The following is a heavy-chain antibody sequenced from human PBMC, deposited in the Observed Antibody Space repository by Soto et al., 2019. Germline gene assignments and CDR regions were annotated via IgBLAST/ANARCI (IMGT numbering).Heavy chain of an antibody. CDR3: AKDRTITMVRGVINSPFDY. CDR1: GFTFSSYG. D-gene: IGHD3-10*01. V-gene: IGHV3-30*18. J-gene: IGHJ4*02. CDR2: ISYDGSNK. Sequence: PGGSLRLSCAASGFTFSSYGMHWVRQAPGKGLEWVAVISYDGSNKYYADSVKGRFTISRDNSKNTLYLQMNSLRAEDTAVYYCAKDRTITMVRGVINSPFDYWGQGTLVTVSS.